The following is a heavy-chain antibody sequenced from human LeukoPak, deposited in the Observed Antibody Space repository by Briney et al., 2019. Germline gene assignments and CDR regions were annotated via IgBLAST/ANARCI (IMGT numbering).Heavy chain of an antibody. CDR2: ISGSGGNT. CDR3: AKNMVGGVIMSSSFDY. D-gene: IGHD3-10*01. Sequence: GGSLRLSCVASEFTFNNYAMAWVRQGPGKGLEWVSSISGSGGNTYYADSVKGRFSISRDNSKNTLYMQMNSLRAEDTAVYYCAKNMVGGVIMSSSFDYWGQGTLVTVSS. J-gene: IGHJ4*02. V-gene: IGHV3-23*01. CDR1: EFTFNNYA.